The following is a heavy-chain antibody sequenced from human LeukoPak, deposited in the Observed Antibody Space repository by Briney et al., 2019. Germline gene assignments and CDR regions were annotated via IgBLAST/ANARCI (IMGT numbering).Heavy chain of an antibody. D-gene: IGHD3-3*01. CDR1: GYTFTSYD. Sequence: ASVKVSCKASGYTFTSYDISWVRQAPGQGLEWMGWISAYNGNTNYAQKLQGRVTITTDTSTSTAYVELRSLRSDDTAVYYCARASASGADTYYDFWSGYYTGSPLYYYYYYMDVWGKGTTVTVSS. CDR2: ISAYNGNT. CDR3: ARASASGADTYYDFWSGYYTGSPLYYYYYYMDV. J-gene: IGHJ6*03. V-gene: IGHV1-18*01.